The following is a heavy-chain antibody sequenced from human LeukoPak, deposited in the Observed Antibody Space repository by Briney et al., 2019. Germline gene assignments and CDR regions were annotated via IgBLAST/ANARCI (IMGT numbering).Heavy chain of an antibody. Sequence: GGSLRLSCTASGLTFSDYYMSWIRQAPGKGLEWVSYISSSGSSIFYADSVKGRFAISRDNAKNSLYLQMNSLRAEDTAVYYCARRRYSSRWYYFDYWGQGTLVTVSS. CDR1: GLTFSDYY. CDR2: ISSSGSSI. J-gene: IGHJ4*02. CDR3: ARRRYSSRWYYFDY. D-gene: IGHD6-13*01. V-gene: IGHV3-11*04.